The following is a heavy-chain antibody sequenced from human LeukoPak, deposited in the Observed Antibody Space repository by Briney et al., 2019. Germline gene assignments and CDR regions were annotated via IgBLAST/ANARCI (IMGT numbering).Heavy chain of an antibody. V-gene: IGHV1-46*01. J-gene: IGHJ6*02. Sequence: GASVNVSCKTSVYTFTSYYMHWVRQAPGQGLEWMGIINPSVGTTTYAQKFQGRVTMTRDTSTSTVYMELSSLRSDDTAVYFCARDRGVGATLGLMDVWGQGTPVTVSS. D-gene: IGHD1-26*01. CDR1: VYTFTSYY. CDR3: ARDRGVGATLGLMDV. CDR2: INPSVGTT.